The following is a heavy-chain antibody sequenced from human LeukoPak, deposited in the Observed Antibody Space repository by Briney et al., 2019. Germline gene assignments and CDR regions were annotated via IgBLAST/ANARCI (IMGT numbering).Heavy chain of an antibody. CDR3: VRSPACSGGDCYPNWFDP. CDR1: GYSFTNNW. V-gene: IGHV5-51*01. J-gene: IGHJ5*02. D-gene: IGHD2-15*01. CDR2: IYPGDSNT. Sequence: GESLKISRKSSGYSFTNNWIGWVRQMPGKGLEWMGIIYPGDSNTKYSPPFQGQVTISVDKSITTAYLQWSSLKASDTAMYYCVRSPACSGGDCYPNWFDPWGQGTLVTVSS.